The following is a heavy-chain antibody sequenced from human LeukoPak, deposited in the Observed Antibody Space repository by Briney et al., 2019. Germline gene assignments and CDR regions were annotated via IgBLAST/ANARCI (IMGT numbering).Heavy chain of an antibody. D-gene: IGHD3-10*01. CDR3: ARGAWNWGDITVGNWFDP. CDR1: GGSFSGYY. V-gene: IGHV4-34*01. Sequence: PSETLSLTCAVYGGSFSGYYWSWIRQPPGKGLEWIGEINHSGSTNYNPSLKSRVTISVDTSKNQFSLKLSSVTAADTAVYYCARGAWNWGDITVGNWFDPWGQGTLVTVSS. J-gene: IGHJ5*02. CDR2: INHSGST.